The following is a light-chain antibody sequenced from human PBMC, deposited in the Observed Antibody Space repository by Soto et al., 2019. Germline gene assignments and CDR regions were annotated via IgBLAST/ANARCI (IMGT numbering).Light chain of an antibody. J-gene: IGKJ4*01. CDR3: QKYNSAPVG. CDR1: HSISTY. Sequence: DIQMTHSPSSVSASIGDRVTLTSRATHSISTYLVWYQQKPGKVPKLLMYAASTLQSGVPARFSGSGCGTDFTVKISSLQPEDVATDYCQKYNSAPVGFGGGTKVDIK. CDR2: AAS. V-gene: IGKV1-27*01.